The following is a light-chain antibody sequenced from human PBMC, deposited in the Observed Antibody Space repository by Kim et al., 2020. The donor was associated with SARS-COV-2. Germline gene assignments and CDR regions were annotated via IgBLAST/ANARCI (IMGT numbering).Light chain of an antibody. Sequence: EIVLTQSPGTLSLSPGERATLSCRASQSVSSSYLAWYQQKPGQAPRLLLYGASSRATGIPDRFSGSGSGTDFTLTISRLEPEDFAVYYCQQYGSSPWTFDQGTKVDIK. CDR3: QQYGSSPWT. CDR2: GAS. CDR1: QSVSSSY. J-gene: IGKJ1*01. V-gene: IGKV3-20*01.